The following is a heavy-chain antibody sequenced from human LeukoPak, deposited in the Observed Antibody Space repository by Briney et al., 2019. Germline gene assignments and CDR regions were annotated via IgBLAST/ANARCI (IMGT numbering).Heavy chain of an antibody. D-gene: IGHD4-17*01. CDR3: ARGGSYGDYSRV. CDR2: IRSSSSYI. CDR1: GFTFSSYS. Sequence: GGSLRLSCVASGFTFSSYSMNWVRQAPGKGLEWVSSIRSSSSYIYYADSVKGRFTISRDNAKNSLYLQMNSLRAEDTAVYYCARGGSYGDYSRVWGQGTTVTVSS. J-gene: IGHJ6*02. V-gene: IGHV3-21*01.